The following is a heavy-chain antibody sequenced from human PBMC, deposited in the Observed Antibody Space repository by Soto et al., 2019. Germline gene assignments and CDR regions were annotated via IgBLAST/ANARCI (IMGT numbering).Heavy chain of an antibody. D-gene: IGHD3-3*01. J-gene: IGHJ4*02. CDR3: AHRVLRTVFGLVTTTAIYFDF. V-gene: IGHV2-5*02. CDR1: GFSLTTSGVG. CDR2: IYRDDDK. Sequence: QITLNESGPTVVRPTETLTLTCRFSGFSLTTSGVGVGWIRQSPGKAPEWLALIYRDDDKRYSASLKSRLTITKDTSKNQGVLTVSELDPTDTATYYCAHRVLRTVFGLVTTTAIYFDFWGQGTPVAVSS.